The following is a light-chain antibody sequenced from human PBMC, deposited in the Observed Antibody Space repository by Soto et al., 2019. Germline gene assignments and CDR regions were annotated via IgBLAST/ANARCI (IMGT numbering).Light chain of an antibody. J-gene: IGLJ1*01. CDR1: SSDIGSYDH. CDR3: ISYTDRQSYL. V-gene: IGLV2-14*03. CDR2: AVS. Sequence: QSALTQPASVSGSPGQSITISCSGTSSDIGSYDHVAWYQQFPGKSPKLIIYAVSDRPSGVSDRFSGSKSGISASLTISGLQTEDEAEYYCISYTDRQSYLFGTGTKVTVL.